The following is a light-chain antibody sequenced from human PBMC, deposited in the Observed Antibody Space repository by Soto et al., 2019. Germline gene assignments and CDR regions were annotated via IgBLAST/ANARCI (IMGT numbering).Light chain of an antibody. J-gene: IGKJ1*01. CDR3: QQYVGSPQT. CDR2: GAS. CDR1: QSVSSNY. V-gene: IGKV3-20*01. Sequence: EIVLTQSPGTLSLSPGERATLSCRASQSVSSNYLAWYQQKPGQAPRLLIYGASNRATGIPDRFSGSGSETDFTVNISRREHEDFGVNYCQQYVGSPQTFGQWGKVEIK.